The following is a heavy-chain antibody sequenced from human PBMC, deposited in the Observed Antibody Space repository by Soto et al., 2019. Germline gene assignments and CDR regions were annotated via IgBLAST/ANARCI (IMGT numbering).Heavy chain of an antibody. J-gene: IGHJ6*02. D-gene: IGHD3-16*01. CDR3: ARSAVTGGIGTAPYGMDV. Sequence: QVQLVESGGGVVQPGRSLRLSCEASGFTFNRHAMHWVRQAPGKGLEWVAVISYDGSTEYYADSMKGRFTISRDSSKDTVYLQMNSLRGEDMAVYYCARSAVTGGIGTAPYGMDVWGQGTTVTVSS. CDR1: GFTFNRHA. V-gene: IGHV3-30-3*01. CDR2: ISYDGSTE.